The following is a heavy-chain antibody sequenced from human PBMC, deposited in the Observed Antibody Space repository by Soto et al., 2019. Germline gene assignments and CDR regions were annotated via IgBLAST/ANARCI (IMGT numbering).Heavy chain of an antibody. CDR3: ARELTGYYRYYYYGMDV. D-gene: IGHD3-9*01. J-gene: IGHJ6*02. V-gene: IGHV4-39*01. CDR1: GGSISSSSYY. Sequence: PSETLSLTCTVSGGSISSSSYYWGWIRQPPGRGLEWIGSIYYSGSTYYNPSLKSRVTISVDTSKNQFSLKQSSVTAADTAVYYCARELTGYYRYYYYGMDVWGQGTTVT. CDR2: IYYSGST.